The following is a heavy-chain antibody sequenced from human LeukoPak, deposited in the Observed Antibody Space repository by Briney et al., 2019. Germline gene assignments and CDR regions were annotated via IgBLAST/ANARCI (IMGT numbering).Heavy chain of an antibody. V-gene: IGHV3-23*01. CDR1: GFTFSSYW. CDR2: ISGSGGST. CDR3: AKHAAAYSSSSHDY. Sequence: GGSLRLSCAASGFTFSSYWMHWVRQAPGKGLVWVSAISGSGGSTYYADSVKGRFTISRDNSKNTLYLQMNSLRAEDTAVYYCAKHAAAYSSSSHDYWGQGTLVTVSS. J-gene: IGHJ4*02. D-gene: IGHD6-6*01.